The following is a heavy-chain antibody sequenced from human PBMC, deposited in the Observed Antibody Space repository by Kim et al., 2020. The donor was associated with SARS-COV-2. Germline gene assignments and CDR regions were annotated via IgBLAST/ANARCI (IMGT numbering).Heavy chain of an antibody. V-gene: IGHV3-30*02. D-gene: IGHD4-17*01. J-gene: IGHJ4*02. Sequence: ADAVQGRFTISRDNSKNTLYLQMNSLRAEDMAVYYCAKSPIYGDYVGIDYWGQGTLVTVSS. CDR3: AKSPIYGDYVGIDY.